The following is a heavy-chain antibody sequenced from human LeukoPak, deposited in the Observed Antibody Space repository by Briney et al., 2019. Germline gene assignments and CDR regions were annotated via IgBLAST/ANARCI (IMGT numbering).Heavy chain of an antibody. J-gene: IGHJ5*02. CDR2: ISGSGGST. Sequence: GGSLRLSCAVSGFTFSSYGMSWVRQAPGKVLEWVSAISGSGGSTYYADSVKGRFTISRDNSKNTLYLQMNSLRAEDTAVYYCAKAPPLKSDIAVSWGQGTLVTVSS. V-gene: IGHV3-23*01. D-gene: IGHD6-19*01. CDR1: GFTFSSYG. CDR3: AKAPPLKSDIAVS.